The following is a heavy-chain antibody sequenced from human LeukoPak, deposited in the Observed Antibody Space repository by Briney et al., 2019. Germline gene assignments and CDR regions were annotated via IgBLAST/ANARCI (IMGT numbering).Heavy chain of an antibody. CDR2: IYYDGKT. CDR3: ARVAPITFYDKNGFYHQYFDQ. D-gene: IGHD2/OR15-2a*01. Sequence: PSGTLSLTCAVSGYSISSGYYWGWVRQSPGLGLEWIASIYYDGKTYYNPSLKSRVTMSVDKPNNQFSLKLDYVTAADTAVYFCARVAPITFYDKNGFYHQYFDQWSQGSLVTVSS. V-gene: IGHV4-38-2*01. CDR1: GYSISSGYY. J-gene: IGHJ4*02.